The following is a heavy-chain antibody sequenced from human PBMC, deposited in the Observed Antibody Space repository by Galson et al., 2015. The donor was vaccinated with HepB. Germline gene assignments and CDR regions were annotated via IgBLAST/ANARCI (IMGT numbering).Heavy chain of an antibody. D-gene: IGHD3-3*01. Sequence: SLRLSCAASGFTFSDYYMSWIRQAPGEGLEWVSYISSSGSTIYYADSVKGRFTISRDNAKNSLYLQMNSLRAEDTAVYYCARVDDFWSDRSQFDPWGQGTLVTVSS. J-gene: IGHJ5*02. CDR3: ARVDDFWSDRSQFDP. CDR2: ISSSGSTI. CDR1: GFTFSDYY. V-gene: IGHV3-11*01.